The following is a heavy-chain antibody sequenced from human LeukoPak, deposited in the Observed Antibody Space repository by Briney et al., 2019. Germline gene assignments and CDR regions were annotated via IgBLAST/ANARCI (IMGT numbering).Heavy chain of an antibody. V-gene: IGHV1-2*02. CDR2: INPNSGGT. D-gene: IGHD6-6*01. J-gene: IGHJ6*03. CDR3: ARDGIAALAHYCYYYMDV. Sequence: ASVKVSCKASGYTFTGYYMHWVRQAPGQGLEWMGWINPNSGGTNYAQKFQGRVTMTRDTSISTAYMELSSLRSEDTAVYYCARDGIAALAHYCYYYMDVWGKGTTVTVSS. CDR1: GYTFTGYY.